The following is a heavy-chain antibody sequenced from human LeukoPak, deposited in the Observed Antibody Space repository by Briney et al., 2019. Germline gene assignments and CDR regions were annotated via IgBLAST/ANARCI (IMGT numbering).Heavy chain of an antibody. CDR2: INPNSGGP. J-gene: IGHJ4*02. D-gene: IGHD4-17*01. CDR3: ARAYRYGDAGVDY. V-gene: IGHV1-2*02. CDR1: RYTFTDYY. Sequence: ASVKVSCKASRYTFTDYYIHWVRQAPGQGLEWMGWINPNSGGPNYAQKFQGRVTMTRDTSISTAYMEMSRLRSDDTAVYYCARAYRYGDAGVDYWGQGTLVTVSS.